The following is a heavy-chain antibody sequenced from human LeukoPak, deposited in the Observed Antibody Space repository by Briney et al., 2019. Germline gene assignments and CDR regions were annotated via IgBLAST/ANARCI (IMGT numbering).Heavy chain of an antibody. D-gene: IGHD3-10*01. CDR3: ARSMVRGAPNWFDP. J-gene: IGHJ5*02. V-gene: IGHV1-8*01. Sequence: ASVKVSCKASGYTFTSYDINWVRQATGQGLEWMGWMNPNSGNTGYAQKFQGRVTMTRNTSISTAYMELSSLRSEDTAVYYCARSMVRGAPNWFDPWGQGTLVTVSP. CDR2: MNPNSGNT. CDR1: GYTFTSYD.